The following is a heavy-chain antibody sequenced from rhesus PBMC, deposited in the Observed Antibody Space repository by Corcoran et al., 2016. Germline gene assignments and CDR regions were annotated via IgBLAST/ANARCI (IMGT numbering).Heavy chain of an antibody. V-gene: IGHV4-173*01. Sequence: QVQLQESGPGLVKPSETLSLTCAVSGGSLKNNYWTWIRQSPGKGLDWIGYMSATGGSSDPNPSRRSRVTSATDTSKNQFSLNLSSLTAADTAVYYCARGIYYFDYWGQGVLVTVSS. CDR2: MSATGGSS. CDR3: ARGIYYFDY. D-gene: IGHD3-3*01. J-gene: IGHJ4*01. CDR1: GGSLKNNY.